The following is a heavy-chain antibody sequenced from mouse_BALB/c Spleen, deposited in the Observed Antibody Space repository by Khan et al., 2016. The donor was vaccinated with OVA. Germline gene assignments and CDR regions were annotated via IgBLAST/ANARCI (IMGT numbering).Heavy chain of an antibody. J-gene: IGHJ4*01. CDR2: IWSDGST. CDR1: GFSLTNYD. D-gene: IGHD2-10*01. Sequence: VELVQSGPGLVAPSQSLSITCSISGFSLTNYDIHWVRQPPGKGLEWLVVIWSDGSTTYNSALKSRLSISKDNSTSHVFLKMNSLQTDDTAMYYCARQAYYHYYIMDYWGQGTSVTVSA. CDR3: ARQAYYHYYIMDY. V-gene: IGHV2-6-1*01.